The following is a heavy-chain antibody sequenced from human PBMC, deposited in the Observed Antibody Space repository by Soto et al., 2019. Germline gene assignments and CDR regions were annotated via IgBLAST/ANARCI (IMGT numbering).Heavy chain of an antibody. J-gene: IGHJ4*02. V-gene: IGHV3-30*18. Sequence: QVQLVASGGGVVQPGRSLRLSCAASGFSFSTYGMHWVRQAPGKGLEWVAVISFDESNEYYADSVKGRFTISRDNSKNTLYLQMNSLRVEDTAVYYCAKDFVGAKCPGNFWGQGTLVTVSS. CDR2: ISFDESNE. CDR3: AKDFVGAKCPGNF. CDR1: GFSFSTYG. D-gene: IGHD1-26*01.